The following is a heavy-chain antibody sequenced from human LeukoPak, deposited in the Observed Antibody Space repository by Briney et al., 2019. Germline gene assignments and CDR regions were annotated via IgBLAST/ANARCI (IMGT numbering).Heavy chain of an antibody. D-gene: IGHD3-22*01. CDR2: IIPILGIA. V-gene: IGHV1-69*04. J-gene: IGHJ4*02. Sequence: SVKVSCKASGGTFSSYAISWVRQAPGQGLEWMGRIIPILGIANYAQKFQGRVTMTRDTSTSTVYMELSSLRSEDTAVYYCARPREYYYDSSGYIDYWGQGTLVTVSS. CDR1: GGTFSSYA. CDR3: ARPREYYYDSSGYIDY.